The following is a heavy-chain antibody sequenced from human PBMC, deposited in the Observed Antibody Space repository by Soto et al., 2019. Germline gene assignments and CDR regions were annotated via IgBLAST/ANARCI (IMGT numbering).Heavy chain of an antibody. CDR2: IIPIFVTA. Sequence: SVKVSCKASGGTFSSYAISWVRQAPGQGLEWMGGIIPIFVTANYAQKFQGRVTITADKSTSTAYMELSSLRSEDTAVYYCARVMVPAAKVIPPYYYYGMDVWGQGTTVTVSS. J-gene: IGHJ6*02. CDR3: ARVMVPAAKVIPPYYYYGMDV. D-gene: IGHD2-2*01. CDR1: GGTFSSYA. V-gene: IGHV1-69*06.